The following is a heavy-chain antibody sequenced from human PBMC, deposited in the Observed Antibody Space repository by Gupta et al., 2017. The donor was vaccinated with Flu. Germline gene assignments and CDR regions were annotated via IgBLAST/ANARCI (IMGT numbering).Heavy chain of an antibody. J-gene: IGHJ4*02. Sequence: ESGGGLVQPGGSLRLSCAASGFTFSSYAMSWVRQAPGKGLEWVSAISGSGGGTYYADSVKGRFTISRDNSKNTLYLQMNSLRAEDTAVYYCAKDLKGGIAVAGTSSWGQGTLVTVSS. CDR3: AKDLKGGIAVAGTSS. CDR1: GFTFSSYA. V-gene: IGHV3-23*01. CDR2: ISGSGGGT. D-gene: IGHD6-19*01.